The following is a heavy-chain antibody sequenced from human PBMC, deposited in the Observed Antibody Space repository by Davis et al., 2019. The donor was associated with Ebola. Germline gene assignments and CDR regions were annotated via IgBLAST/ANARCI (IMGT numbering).Heavy chain of an antibody. D-gene: IGHD3-10*01. CDR1: GFTFSSYG. V-gene: IGHV3-30*03. CDR3: ARQYYYGSGSQNLYYYYYGMDV. CDR2: ISYDGSNK. Sequence: PGGSLRLSCAASGFTFSSYGMHWVRQAPGKGLEWVAVISYDGSNKYYADSVKGRFTISRDNSKNTLYLQMNSLRDEDTAVYYCARQYYYGSGSQNLYYYYYGMDVWGKGTTVTVSS. J-gene: IGHJ6*04.